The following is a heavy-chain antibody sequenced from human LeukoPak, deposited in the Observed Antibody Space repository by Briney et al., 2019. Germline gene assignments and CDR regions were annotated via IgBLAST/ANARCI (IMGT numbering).Heavy chain of an antibody. CDR1: GFTFSSYG. J-gene: IGHJ4*02. D-gene: IGHD3-10*01. CDR3: AKSPHYYGSGSRFDY. Sequence: PGGSLRLSCAASGFTFSSYGMHWVRQAPGKGLEWVAFIRYDGSNKYYADSVKGRLTISRDNSKNTLYLQMNSLRAEDTAVYYCAKSPHYYGSGSRFDYWGQGTLVTVSS. CDR2: IRYDGSNK. V-gene: IGHV3-30*02.